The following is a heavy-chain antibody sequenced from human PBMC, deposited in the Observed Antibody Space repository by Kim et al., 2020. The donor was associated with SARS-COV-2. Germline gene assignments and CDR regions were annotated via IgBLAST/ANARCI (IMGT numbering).Heavy chain of an antibody. J-gene: IGHJ4*02. V-gene: IGHV3-21*01. Sequence: ADSVKGRLTISRDNAKNSLYLQMNSLRAEDTAVYYCARDVYDYIWGSYGDWGQGTLVTVSS. D-gene: IGHD3-16*01. CDR3: ARDVYDYIWGSYGD.